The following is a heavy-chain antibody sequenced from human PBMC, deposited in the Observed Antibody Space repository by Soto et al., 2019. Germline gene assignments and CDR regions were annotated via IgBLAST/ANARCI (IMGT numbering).Heavy chain of an antibody. V-gene: IGHV2-5*02. Sequence: SGPTLVKPTQTLTLTCTFSGFSLSTSGVGVGWIRQPPGKALEWLALIYWDDDKRYSPSLKSRLTITKDTSKNQVVLTMTNMDPVDTATYYCAHTVVWGAVWSNAFDIWGQGTMVTVSS. CDR1: GFSLSTSGVG. D-gene: IGHD2-15*01. CDR3: AHTVVWGAVWSNAFDI. CDR2: IYWDDDK. J-gene: IGHJ3*02.